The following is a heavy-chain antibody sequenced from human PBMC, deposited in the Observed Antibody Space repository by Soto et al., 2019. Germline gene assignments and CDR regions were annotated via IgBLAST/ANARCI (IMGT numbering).Heavy chain of an antibody. CDR3: AKDISPRYCSGGSCYYERLFAFDI. J-gene: IGHJ3*02. Sequence: GGSLRLSCAASGFTFDDYAMHWVRQAPGKGLEWASGISWNSGSIGYADSVKGRFTISRDNAKNSLYLQMNSLRAEDTALYYCAKDISPRYCSGGSCYYERLFAFDIWGQGTMVTVSS. CDR1: GFTFDDYA. CDR2: ISWNSGSI. D-gene: IGHD2-15*01. V-gene: IGHV3-9*01.